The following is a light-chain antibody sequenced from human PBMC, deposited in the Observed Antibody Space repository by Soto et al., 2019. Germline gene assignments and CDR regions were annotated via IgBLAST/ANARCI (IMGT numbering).Light chain of an antibody. J-gene: IGLJ1*01. CDR2: DVS. Sequence: QSALTQPASVSGSPGQSITISCTGTSSDVGGYNYVSWYQQHPGKAPKLMIYDVSNRPSGVSNRFSGSKSGNTASLTISGLQAEDEADYYCRSYTSSSLYVFGTGTQLTVL. CDR3: RSYTSSSLYV. CDR1: SSDVGGYNY. V-gene: IGLV2-14*01.